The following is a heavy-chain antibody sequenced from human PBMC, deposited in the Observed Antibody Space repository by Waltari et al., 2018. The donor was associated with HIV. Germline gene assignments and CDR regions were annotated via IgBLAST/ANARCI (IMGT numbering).Heavy chain of an antibody. J-gene: IGHJ4*02. Sequence: VQLVESGGGLVQPGGSLRLSCAASGFTFSGSTIHWVRQASGKGLEWVGHIGSKSKNFATGYAASVRGRFIISRDDSKNMAYLQMNSLKTEDTAVYFCTRRGSGWGSDYWGQGTLVTVSS. CDR3: TRRGSGWGSDY. CDR1: GFTFSGST. V-gene: IGHV3-73*02. D-gene: IGHD3-10*01. CDR2: IGSKSKNFAT.